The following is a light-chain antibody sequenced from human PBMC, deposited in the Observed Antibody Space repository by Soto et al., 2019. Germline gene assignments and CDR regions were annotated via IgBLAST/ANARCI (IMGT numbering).Light chain of an antibody. CDR1: SSDVGGYNF. CDR3: NSYTSSSTLI. CDR2: DVS. J-gene: IGLJ2*01. Sequence: QSVLTQPASVSGSPGQSITISCTGSSSDVGGYNFVSWYQQHPGKAPKLMINDVSNRPSGVSNRFSGSKSGNTASLTISGLQAEDGADYYCNSYTSSSTLIFGGGTKLTVL. V-gene: IGLV2-14*01.